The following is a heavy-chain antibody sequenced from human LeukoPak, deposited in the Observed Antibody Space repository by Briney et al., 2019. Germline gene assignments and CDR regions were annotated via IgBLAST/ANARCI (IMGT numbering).Heavy chain of an antibody. CDR1: GGSFSGYY. V-gene: IGHV4-34*01. D-gene: IGHD5-18*01. CDR2: INHSGST. CDR3: ARGPRGYSYGYVHFDY. J-gene: IGHJ4*02. Sequence: SETLSLTCAVYGGSFSGYYWSWIRQPPGKGPEWIGEINHSGSTNYNPPLKSRVTISVDTSKNQFSLKLSSVTAADTAVYYCARGPRGYSYGYVHFDYWGQGTLVTVSS.